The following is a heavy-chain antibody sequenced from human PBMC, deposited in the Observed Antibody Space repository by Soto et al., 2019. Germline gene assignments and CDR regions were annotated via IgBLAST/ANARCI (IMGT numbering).Heavy chain of an antibody. CDR3: AKDWGGKYSSGSPPDY. D-gene: IGHD6-19*01. CDR2: ISGSGGST. V-gene: IGHV3-23*01. CDR1: GFTFSSYA. Sequence: HPGGSLRLSCAASGFTFSSYAMSWVRQAPGKGLEWVSAISGSGGSTYYADSVKGRFTISRDNSKNTLYLQMNSLRAEDTAVYYCAKDWGGKYSSGSPPDYWGQGTLVTVSS. J-gene: IGHJ4*02.